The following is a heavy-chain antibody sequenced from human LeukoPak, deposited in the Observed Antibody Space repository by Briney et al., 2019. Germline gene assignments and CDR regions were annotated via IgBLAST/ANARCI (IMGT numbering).Heavy chain of an antibody. CDR2: IYHSGRT. D-gene: IGHD2-2*01. Sequence: SQTLSLTCAVSGGSLSSGGYYWSWIRQPPGKGLEWIGYIYHSGRTYYNPSLKSRVTISVDRSKNQFSLKLSSVTAADTAVYYCARVKGYCSSTSCYPLLRYYYGMDVWGQGTTVTVSS. V-gene: IGHV4-30-2*01. J-gene: IGHJ6*02. CDR3: ARVKGYCSSTSCYPLLRYYYGMDV. CDR1: GGSLSSGGYY.